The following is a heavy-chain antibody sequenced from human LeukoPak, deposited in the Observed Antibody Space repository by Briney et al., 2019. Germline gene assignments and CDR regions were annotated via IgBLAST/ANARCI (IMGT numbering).Heavy chain of an antibody. D-gene: IGHD3-16*01. CDR2: ISSSGSTI. V-gene: IGHV3-11*04. Sequence: GGSLRLSCAASGFTFSDYYMSWVRQAPGKGLEWVSYISSSGSTIYYADSVKGRFTISRDNAKNSLYLQMNSLRAEDTAVYYCARFWGTQQPHFDYWGQGTLVTVSS. CDR1: GFTFSDYY. J-gene: IGHJ4*02. CDR3: ARFWGTQQPHFDY.